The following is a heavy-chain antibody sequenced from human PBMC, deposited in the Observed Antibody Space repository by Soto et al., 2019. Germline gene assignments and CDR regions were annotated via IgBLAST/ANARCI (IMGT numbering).Heavy chain of an antibody. CDR1: GFTVSSHA. Sequence: PGGSLRLSCEGSGFTVSSHAMTWIRQAPGKGPEWVSTETADGDTYYADSVKGRFAMSRDTSENTLYLQMKSQGTEDTASYYCAPHVSCSGGSCQYDAFAIRGQGTMVTVSS. V-gene: IGHV3-23*01. CDR2: ETADGDT. J-gene: IGHJ3*02. CDR3: APHVSCSGGSCQYDAFAI. D-gene: IGHD2-15*01.